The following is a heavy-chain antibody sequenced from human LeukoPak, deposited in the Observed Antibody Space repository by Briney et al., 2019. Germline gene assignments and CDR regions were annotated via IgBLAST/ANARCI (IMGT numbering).Heavy chain of an antibody. CDR3: ANPIDYCSSTGCPLDY. D-gene: IGHD2-2*01. CDR2: ISYDGSNK. Sequence: GGSLRLSCAASGFTFSSYGMHWVRQAPGKGLEWVAVISYDGSNKYYADSVKGRFTISRDNSKNTLYLQMNSLRAEDTAVYYCANPIDYCSSTGCPLDYWGQGTLVTVSS. V-gene: IGHV3-30*18. J-gene: IGHJ4*02. CDR1: GFTFSSYG.